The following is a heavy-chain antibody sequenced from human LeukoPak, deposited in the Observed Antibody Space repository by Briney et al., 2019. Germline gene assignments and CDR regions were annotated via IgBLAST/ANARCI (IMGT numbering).Heavy chain of an antibody. CDR1: GFIFNNFV. D-gene: IGHD2-15*01. J-gene: IGHJ1*01. CDR2: ITAGGTT. V-gene: IGHV3-23*01. CDR3: ANTLVGYCSGGSCYYQYFQH. Sequence: GGSLRLSCVASGFIFNNFVMTWVRQAPGKGLEWVSGITAGGTTYYADPLKGRFTISRDNSKDTQYLQMNSLRAEDTAVYYCANTLVGYCSGGSCYYQYFQHWGQGTLVTVSS.